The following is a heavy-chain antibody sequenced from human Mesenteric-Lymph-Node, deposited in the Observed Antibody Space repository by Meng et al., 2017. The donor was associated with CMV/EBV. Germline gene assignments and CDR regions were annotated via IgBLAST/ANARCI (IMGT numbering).Heavy chain of an antibody. J-gene: IGHJ4*01. V-gene: IGHV1-46*01. Sequence: ASVKVSCKASGGTFSSYAISWVRQAPGQGLEWMGVVTPRDGSTVYSQKFQDRVTMTRDTSTKAVYMELSGLRSDDTAMYYCARVSAGILSTYYFDYWGQGTLVTVSS. CDR1: GGTFSSYA. D-gene: IGHD6-13*01. CDR3: ARVSAGILSTYYFDY. CDR2: VTPRDGST.